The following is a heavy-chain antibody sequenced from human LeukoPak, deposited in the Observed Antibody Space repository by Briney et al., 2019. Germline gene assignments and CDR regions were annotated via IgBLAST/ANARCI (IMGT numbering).Heavy chain of an antibody. CDR2: INSNSGGT. D-gene: IGHD1-26*01. Sequence: ASVEVFCKASGYTFTGYYMHGVRQAPGQGREWMGWINSNSGGTNYAQKFQDRLTMTRDTSISTAYMELSRLRSDDTAVYYCARDRRSRALLDYWGQGTLVTVSS. J-gene: IGHJ4*02. CDR1: GYTFTGYY. CDR3: ARDRRSRALLDY. V-gene: IGHV1-2*02.